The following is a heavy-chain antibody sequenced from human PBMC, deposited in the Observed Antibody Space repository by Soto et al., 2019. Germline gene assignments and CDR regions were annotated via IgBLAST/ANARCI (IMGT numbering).Heavy chain of an antibody. CDR3: ARSFYYDSSGYYPSDY. J-gene: IGHJ4*02. Sequence: ASVKVSCKASGYTFTRSGISWVRQAPGQGLEWMGGISTYNGDTNYAQTFQGRVTITADESTSTAYMELSSLRSEDTAVYYCARSFYYDSSGYYPSDYWGQGTLVTVSS. CDR2: ISTYNGDT. V-gene: IGHV1-18*01. D-gene: IGHD3-22*01. CDR1: GYTFTRSG.